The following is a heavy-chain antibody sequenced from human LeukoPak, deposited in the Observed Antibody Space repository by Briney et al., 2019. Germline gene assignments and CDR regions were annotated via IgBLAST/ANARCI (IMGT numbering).Heavy chain of an antibody. CDR1: GGSISSYY. CDR2: FYTSGST. J-gene: IGHJ4*02. V-gene: IGHV4-4*07. D-gene: IGHD1-1*01. CDR3: ARDNPPTWKIDY. Sequence: SETLSLTCTVSGGSISSYYWSWLRQPAGKGLEWIGRFYTSGSTNYNPSLKSRVTMSVDTSKNQFSLKLSSVTAADTAVYYCARDNPPTWKIDYWGQGTLVTVSS.